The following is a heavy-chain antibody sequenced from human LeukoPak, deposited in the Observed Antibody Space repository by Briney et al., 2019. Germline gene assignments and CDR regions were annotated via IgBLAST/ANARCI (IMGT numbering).Heavy chain of an antibody. CDR1: GFTFSSYV. V-gene: IGHV3-74*01. J-gene: IGHJ4*02. D-gene: IGHD3-10*01. CDR2: MKTDGTRI. CDR3: ARGADHGGSYYPD. Sequence: GGSLRLSCAASGFTFSSYVMNWVRQAPGKGLEWVSRMKTDGTRIEYADSVKGRFTISRDNAKNTLFLQMSSLRVEDTAVYYCARGADHGGSYYPDWGQGTRVTVSS.